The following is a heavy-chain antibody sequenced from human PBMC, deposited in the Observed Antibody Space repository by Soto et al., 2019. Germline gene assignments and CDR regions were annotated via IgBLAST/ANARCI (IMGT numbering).Heavy chain of an antibody. CDR3: ARGTVVTHFDY. D-gene: IGHD2-15*01. CDR2: INAGNGNT. V-gene: IGHV1-3*05. J-gene: IGHJ4*02. CDR1: GYTFTSYA. Sequence: QVQLVQSGAEEKKPGASVKVSCKASGYTFTSYAMHWVRQAPGQRLEWMGWINAGNGNTKYSQKFQGRVTITRDTSTSTAYMELSSLRSEDTAVYYCARGTVVTHFDYWGQGTLVTVSS.